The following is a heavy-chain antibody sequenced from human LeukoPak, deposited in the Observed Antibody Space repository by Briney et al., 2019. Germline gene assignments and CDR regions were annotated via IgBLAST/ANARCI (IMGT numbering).Heavy chain of an antibody. J-gene: IGHJ6*03. CDR3: ARDPHGLASSGRTYYYYVDV. V-gene: IGHV1-69*05. CDR2: IIPIFGTA. D-gene: IGHD6-19*01. CDR1: GGTFSSYA. Sequence: ASVKVSCKASGGTFSSYAISWVRHAPGQGLEWVGRIIPIFGTANYAQKFQGRVTITTDESTSTAYMELSSLRSEDTAVYYGARDPHGLASSGRTYYYYVDVWGKGTTVTVSS.